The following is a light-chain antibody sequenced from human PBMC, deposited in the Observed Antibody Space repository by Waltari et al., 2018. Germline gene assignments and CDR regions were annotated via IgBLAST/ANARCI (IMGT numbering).Light chain of an antibody. CDR1: SSNIGRSI. Sequence: QSVLPQPPSASGTPGQRVTISCSGSSSNIGRSIVNWYQHFPGMAPKLLIYANKHPPSGFPHLFLGSSSGTSASLAIGGLQSEDEADYYCAAWHDSLNGVIFGGGTKLTVL. J-gene: IGLJ2*01. CDR2: ANK. V-gene: IGLV1-44*01. CDR3: AAWHDSLNGVI.